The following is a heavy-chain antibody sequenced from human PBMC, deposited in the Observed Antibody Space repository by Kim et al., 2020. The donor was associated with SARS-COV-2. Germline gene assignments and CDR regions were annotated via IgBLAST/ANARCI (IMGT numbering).Heavy chain of an antibody. Sequence: YAVSVKSRITINPDTSKNQFSLQLNSVTPEDTAVYYCAREGFGEIDAFDIWGQGTMVTVSS. V-gene: IGHV6-1*01. D-gene: IGHD3-10*01. J-gene: IGHJ3*02. CDR3: AREGFGEIDAFDI.